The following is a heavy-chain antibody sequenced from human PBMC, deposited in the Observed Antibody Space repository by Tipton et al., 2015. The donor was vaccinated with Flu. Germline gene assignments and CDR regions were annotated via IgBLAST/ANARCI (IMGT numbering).Heavy chain of an antibody. CDR2: IKQDGSEK. CDR1: EFTFSSYW. CDR3: ARAGNYYYGMDV. Sequence: AVSEFTFSSYWMSWVRQAPGKGLEWVANIKQDGSEKYYVDSVKGRFTISRDNAENSLYLQLNSLRAGDTAVYYCARAGNYYYGMDVWGQGTTVTVPS. V-gene: IGHV3-7*01. J-gene: IGHJ6*02.